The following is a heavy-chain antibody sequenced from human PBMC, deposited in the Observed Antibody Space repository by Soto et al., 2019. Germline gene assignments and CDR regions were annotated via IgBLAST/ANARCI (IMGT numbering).Heavy chain of an antibody. CDR1: GFTFSNYG. D-gene: IGHD6-19*01. CDR3: ANERPSQWLAHFDY. CDR2: VTGNGIGT. Sequence: EVQLLESGGGLVQPGGSLRLSCAGSGFTFSNYGMSWVRQAPGKGLEWVSSVTGNGIGTYYADSVRDRFTIPRDNSKNTLYLQMNSLRPEDTATYYCANERPSQWLAHFDYWGQGTLVTVSS. J-gene: IGHJ4*02. V-gene: IGHV3-23*01.